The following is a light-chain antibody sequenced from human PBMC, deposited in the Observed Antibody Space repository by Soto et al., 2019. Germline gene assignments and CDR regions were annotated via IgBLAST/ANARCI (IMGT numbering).Light chain of an antibody. Sequence: QSVLTQPASVSGSHGQSITISCTGTSSDVGGYNYVSWYQQQPGKAPKFMIYDVTNRPSGVSNRFSGSKSGNTASLTISGLQAEDEADYYCCSYTTSNTRQIAFGTGNKVTVL. J-gene: IGLJ1*01. V-gene: IGLV2-14*01. CDR2: DVT. CDR3: CSYTTSNTRQIA. CDR1: SSDVGGYNY.